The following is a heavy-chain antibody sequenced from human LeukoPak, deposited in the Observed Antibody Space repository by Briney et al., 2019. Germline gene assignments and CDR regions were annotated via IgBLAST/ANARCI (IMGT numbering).Heavy chain of an antibody. CDR1: GASIRSTNW. CDR3: ARAQEGCSRASCYLEP. CDR2: MHHSGRT. J-gene: IGHJ5*02. D-gene: IGHD2-2*01. V-gene: IGHV4-4*02. Sequence: SETLSLTCAISGASIRSTNWGIWVRQPPGKGLEWIGEMHHSGRTNYNPSLKSRITISVDKSKNQVFLRLNSVAAADTALYYCARAQEGCSRASCYLEPWGQGTLVTVSS.